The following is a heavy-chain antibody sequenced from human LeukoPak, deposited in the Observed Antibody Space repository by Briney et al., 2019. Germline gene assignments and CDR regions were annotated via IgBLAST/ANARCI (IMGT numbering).Heavy chain of an antibody. V-gene: IGHV3-9*01. Sequence: GRSLRLSCAASGFTFDDYAMLWVRQAPGQGLESVSGISWNSGSVGYADSVKGRFTISRDNAKNSLYLQMNSLRAEDTALYYCASSGGHWGQGTLVTVSS. CDR1: GFTFDDYA. D-gene: IGHD6-19*01. J-gene: IGHJ4*02. CDR2: ISWNSGSV. CDR3: ASSGGH.